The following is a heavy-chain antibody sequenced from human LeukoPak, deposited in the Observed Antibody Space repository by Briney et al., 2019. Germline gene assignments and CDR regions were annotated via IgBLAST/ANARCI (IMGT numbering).Heavy chain of an antibody. CDR1: GFTFSSYW. J-gene: IGHJ4*02. D-gene: IGHD5-18*01. CDR2: ISIDGSTT. CDR3: AREDTAMGY. Sequence: GGPLRLSCVGSGFTFSSYWMHWVRQGPGKGLEWVSRISIDGSTTTYADSVKGRFTISRDNAKNTAYLQMNSLRAEDTAVYYCAREDTAMGYWGQGTLVTVSS. V-gene: IGHV3-74*01.